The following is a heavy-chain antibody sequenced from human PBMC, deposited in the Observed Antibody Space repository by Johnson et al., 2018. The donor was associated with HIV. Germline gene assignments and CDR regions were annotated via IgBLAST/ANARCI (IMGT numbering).Heavy chain of an antibody. J-gene: IGHJ3*02. CDR1: GFTFDYYA. CDR3: ARVPTSSGYHDAFDS. V-gene: IGHV3-9*01. Sequence: LLVESGGGFVQPGRSLRLSFAASGFTFDYYAMHWVRQAPGKGLEWVSGISWNSGSTYYADSVKGRFTISRDNSKNTLYLQMNSLRDGDTAVYYCARVPTSSGYHDAFDSWCQGTMVTVSS. CDR2: ISWNSGST. D-gene: IGHD3-22*01.